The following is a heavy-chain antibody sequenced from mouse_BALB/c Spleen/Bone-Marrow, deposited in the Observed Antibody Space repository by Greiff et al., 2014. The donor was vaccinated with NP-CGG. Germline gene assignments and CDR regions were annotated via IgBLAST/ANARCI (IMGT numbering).Heavy chain of an antibody. J-gene: IGHJ3*01. Sequence: VKLVESGPGLVAPSQSLSITCTVSGFSLITYDMSWIRQPPGKGLEWLGVIWTGGGTNYDSAFMSRLNISRDNSKSQVFLKMNSLQSDDTAIYYCVIPYGYGFAYWGQGTLVTVSA. D-gene: IGHD2-2*01. V-gene: IGHV2-9-2*01. CDR3: VIPYGYGFAY. CDR1: GFSLITYD. CDR2: IWTGGGT.